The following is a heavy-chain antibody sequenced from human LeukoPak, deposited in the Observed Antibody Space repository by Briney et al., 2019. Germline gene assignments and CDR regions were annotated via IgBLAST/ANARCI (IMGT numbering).Heavy chain of an antibody. J-gene: IGHJ4*02. CDR2: IYHSGST. CDR1: GGSISSGGYY. Sequence: SQTLSLTCTVSGGSISSGGYYWSWIRQPPGKGLEWIGYIYHSGSTYYNPSLKSRVTISVDRSNNQSSLRLSSVTAADTAVYYCASELVGATAFDYWGQGTLVTVSS. V-gene: IGHV4-30-2*01. CDR3: ASELVGATAFDY. D-gene: IGHD1-26*01.